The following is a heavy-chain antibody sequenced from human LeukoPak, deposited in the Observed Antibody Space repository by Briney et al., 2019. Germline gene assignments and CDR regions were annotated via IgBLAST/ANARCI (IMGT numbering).Heavy chain of an antibody. CDR3: ARSYSGSWAGFDP. CDR2: IYPCDSDT. Sequence: GESLKISCKGSGYSFTSYWIGWVRQMPGKGLEWMGIIYPCDSDTRYSPSFQCHATISADKSISTAYLQWSSLKASDTAMYYCARSYSGSWAGFDPWGQGTLVTVSS. J-gene: IGHJ5*02. V-gene: IGHV5-51*01. D-gene: IGHD6-13*01. CDR1: GYSFTSYW.